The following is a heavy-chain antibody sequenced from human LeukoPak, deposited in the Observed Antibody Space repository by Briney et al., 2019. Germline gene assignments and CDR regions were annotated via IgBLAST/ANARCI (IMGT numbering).Heavy chain of an antibody. V-gene: IGHV3-7*02. J-gene: IGHJ3*02. Sequence: PGGSLRLSCAASGFSFSCCGMNWVRQAPGKGLEWVANIKEDGSDKYYVDSVRGRFSISRDNAKNSMYLQINSLRVEDTAVYYCARISGTYDAFDIWGQGTMVTVSS. D-gene: IGHD1-26*01. CDR2: IKEDGSDK. CDR1: GFSFSCCG. CDR3: ARISGTYDAFDI.